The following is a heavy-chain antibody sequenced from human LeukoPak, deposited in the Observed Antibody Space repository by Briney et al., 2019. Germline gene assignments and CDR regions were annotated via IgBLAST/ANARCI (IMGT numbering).Heavy chain of an antibody. CDR1: GGSISSYY. CDR2: IYTSGST. D-gene: IGHD6-13*01. CDR3: ARDLRIAAAGLYYYYYGMDV. J-gene: IGHJ6*02. V-gene: IGHV4-4*07. Sequence: PSETLSLTCTVSGGSISSYYWSWIRQPAGKGLEWIARIYTSGSTNYNPSLKSRVTMSVDTSKNQFSLKLSSVTAADTAVYYCARDLRIAAAGLYYYYYGMDVWGQGTTVTVSS.